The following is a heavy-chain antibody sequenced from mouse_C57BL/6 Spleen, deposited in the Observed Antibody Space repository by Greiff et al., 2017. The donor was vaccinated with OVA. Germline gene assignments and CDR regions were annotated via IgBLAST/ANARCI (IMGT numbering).Heavy chain of an antibody. CDR3: ARWTGTYYAMDY. V-gene: IGHV1-69*01. CDR2: IDPSDSYT. CDR1: GYTFTSYW. J-gene: IGHJ4*01. Sequence: QVQLQQPGTELVKPGASVKLSCKASGYTFTSYWMHWVKQRPGQGLEWIGEIDPSDSYTNYNQKFKGKSTLTVDKSSSTAYMQLSSLTSEDSAVYYCARWTGTYYAMDYWGQGTSVTVSS. D-gene: IGHD4-1*01.